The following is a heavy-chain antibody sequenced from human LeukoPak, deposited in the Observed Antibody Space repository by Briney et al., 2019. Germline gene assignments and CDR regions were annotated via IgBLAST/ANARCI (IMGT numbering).Heavy chain of an antibody. D-gene: IGHD3-22*01. V-gene: IGHV3-21*01. J-gene: IGHJ4*02. CDR1: GFTFSSYT. CDR3: AKDYYDSSGYYTYYFDY. Sequence: GGSLRLSCAASGFTFSSYTMNWVRQAPGKVLEWVSSITSSSSYIYYADSVKGRFTISRDNSKNTLYLQMNSLRAEDTAVYYCAKDYYDSSGYYTYYFDYWGQGTLVTVSS. CDR2: ITSSSSYI.